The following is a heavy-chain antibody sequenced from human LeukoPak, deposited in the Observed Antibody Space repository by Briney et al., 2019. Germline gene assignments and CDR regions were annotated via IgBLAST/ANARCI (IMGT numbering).Heavy chain of an antibody. D-gene: IGHD3-10*01. J-gene: IGHJ4*02. Sequence: GGSLRLSCAASGLIFRSYAMSWVRQARGKGLEWVSAINGDGSSTYYADSVKGRFTISRDNSNNTLFLQMNSLRVEDTAVYYCAKWGAQSGSYRVVDSWGRGTLVTVSS. CDR3: AKWGAQSGSYRVVDS. V-gene: IGHV3-23*01. CDR1: GLIFRSYA. CDR2: INGDGSST.